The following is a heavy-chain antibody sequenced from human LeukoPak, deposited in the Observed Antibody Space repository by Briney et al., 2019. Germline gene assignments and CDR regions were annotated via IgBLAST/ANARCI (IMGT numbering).Heavy chain of an antibody. V-gene: IGHV3-30*04. J-gene: IGHJ4*02. CDR1: GFTFSNYA. D-gene: IGHD2-2*01. Sequence: PGGSLRLSCAASGFTFSNYAMHWVRQAPGKGLEWVAIISFDESNKYYADSVKGRFTISRDNSKNTLYLQMKSLRAEDTAVYYCARESSVKDFDYWGQGTLVTVSS. CDR2: ISFDESNK. CDR3: ARESSVKDFDY.